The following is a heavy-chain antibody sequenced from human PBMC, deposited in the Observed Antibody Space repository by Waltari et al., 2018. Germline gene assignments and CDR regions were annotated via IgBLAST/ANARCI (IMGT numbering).Heavy chain of an antibody. CDR2: MSGSGGST. CDR1: GFNFSSYA. D-gene: IGHD6-13*01. J-gene: IGHJ4*02. Sequence: EVQLVESGGGLVQPGGSLRLSCAASGFNFSSYAMSWVRQAQGKGREWVSAMSGSGGSTYYADSVKGRFTISRDNSKNTLNLQMNSLRAEDTAVYYCAKDRGSSWYFDYWGQGTLVTVSS. CDR3: AKDRGSSWYFDY. V-gene: IGHV3-23*04.